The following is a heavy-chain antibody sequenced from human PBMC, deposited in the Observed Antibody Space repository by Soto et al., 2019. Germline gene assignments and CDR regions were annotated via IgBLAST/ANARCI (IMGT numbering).Heavy chain of an antibody. Sequence: PGGSLRLSCAASGFTFSSYSMNWVRQAPGKGLEWVSSISSSSYIYYADSVKGRFTISRDNAKNSLYLQMNSLRAEDTAVYYCARDYTVTNPTPAGSFDYWAQGNLGTVSS. D-gene: IGHD4-17*01. V-gene: IGHV3-21*01. J-gene: IGHJ4*02. CDR3: ARDYTVTNPTPAGSFDY. CDR1: GFTFSSYS. CDR2: ISSSSYI.